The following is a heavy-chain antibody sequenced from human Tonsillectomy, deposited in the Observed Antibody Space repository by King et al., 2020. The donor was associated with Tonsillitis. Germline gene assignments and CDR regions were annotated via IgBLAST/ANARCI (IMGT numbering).Heavy chain of an antibody. D-gene: IGHD1-26*01. CDR1: GYSISSGYY. V-gene: IGHV4-38-2*01. J-gene: IGHJ4*02. CDR2: IYPSGAT. CDR3: ASAHQVGASFDY. Sequence: VQLQESGPGLVKPSETLSLTCAVSGYSISSGYYWGWIRQPPGKGLEWVGSIYPSGATYYNLSLKSRVTISVDTTKNQFSLKLSSVTAADTAVYYCASAHQVGASFDYWGQGTLVTVPS.